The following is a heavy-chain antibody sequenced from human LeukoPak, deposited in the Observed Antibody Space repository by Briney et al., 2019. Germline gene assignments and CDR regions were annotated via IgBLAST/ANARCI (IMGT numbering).Heavy chain of an antibody. D-gene: IGHD2-21*02. J-gene: IGHJ4*02. CDR3: ARAQTYGDSRLLLDY. CDR2: INSDGSST. CDR1: GFTFSSNW. Sequence: GGSLRLSCAASGFTFSSNWLHWVRQAPGKGLVWVSRINSDGSSTIYADSVKGRFTISRDSAKNTLYLQMNSLRVEDTALYYCARAQTYGDSRLLLDYWGQGTLVTVSS. V-gene: IGHV3-74*01.